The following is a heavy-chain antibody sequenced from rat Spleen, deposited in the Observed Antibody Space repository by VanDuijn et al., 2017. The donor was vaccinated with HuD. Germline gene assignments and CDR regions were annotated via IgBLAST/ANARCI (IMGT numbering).Heavy chain of an antibody. CDR3: ARRTIAAIFRYFDF. D-gene: IGHD1-2*01. CDR2: ISYSGST. J-gene: IGHJ1*01. V-gene: IGHV3-1*01. CDR1: GYSITSNY. Sequence: EVQLQESGPGLVKPSQSLSLTCSVTGYSITSNYWGWIRKFPGNKMEWMGYISYSGSTSYNPSLKSRISITRDTSKNQFFLQLNSVTTEDTATYYCARRTIAAIFRYFDFWGPGTMVTVSS.